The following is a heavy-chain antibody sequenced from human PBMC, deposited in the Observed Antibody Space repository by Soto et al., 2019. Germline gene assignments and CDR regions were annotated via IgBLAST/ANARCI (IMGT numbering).Heavy chain of an antibody. CDR1: GFTFSSYG. V-gene: IGHV3-30*18. CDR2: ISYDGSNK. D-gene: IGHD3-10*01. J-gene: IGHJ6*02. Sequence: QVQLVESGGGVVQPGRSLRLSCAASGFTFSSYGMHWVRQAPGKGLEWVAVISYDGSNKYYADSVKGRFTISRDNSKNTLNLKMNSLRAEETAVYYCAKDRGYGSYYYYGMDVWGQGTTVTV. CDR3: AKDRGYGSYYYYGMDV.